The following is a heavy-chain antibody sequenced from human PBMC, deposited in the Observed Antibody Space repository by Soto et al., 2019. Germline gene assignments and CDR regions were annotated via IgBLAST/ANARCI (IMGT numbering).Heavy chain of an antibody. Sequence: ASVKVSCKASGYTFTSYGISWVRLAPGQGLEWMGWISAYNGNTNYAQMLQARVTMTTDTSTSTAYMELRSLRSDDTAVYYCARDGYFHDSSGYYIFDYWGQGTPVTVSS. D-gene: IGHD3-22*01. J-gene: IGHJ4*02. CDR3: ARDGYFHDSSGYYIFDY. CDR1: GYTFTSYG. V-gene: IGHV1-18*01. CDR2: ISAYNGNT.